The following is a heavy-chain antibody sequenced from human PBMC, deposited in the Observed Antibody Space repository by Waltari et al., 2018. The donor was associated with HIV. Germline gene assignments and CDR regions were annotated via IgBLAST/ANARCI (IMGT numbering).Heavy chain of an antibody. CDR2: IRGSGGST. CDR1: GFTFSSYA. CDR3: AKTRGYTYAYPRPNYGMDV. V-gene: IGHV3-23*01. Sequence: EVQLLESGGGSVQPGGSVRLSCAASGFTFSSYAMNWVRPAPGKGLEWVSSIRGSGGSTYSADSVKGRFTISRDNSKNTLYLQMNSLRAEDTAVYYCAKTRGYTYAYPRPNYGMDVWGQGTTVTVSS. J-gene: IGHJ6*02. D-gene: IGHD5-18*01.